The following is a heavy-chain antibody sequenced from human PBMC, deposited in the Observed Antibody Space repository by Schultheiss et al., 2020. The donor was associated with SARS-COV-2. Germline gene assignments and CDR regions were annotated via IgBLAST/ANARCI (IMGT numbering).Heavy chain of an antibody. CDR2: IYYSGST. CDR3: ARRVRSDAFDI. V-gene: IGHV4-59*12. CDR1: GGSISSYY. Sequence: SETLSLTCTVSGGSISSYYWSWIRQPPGKGLEWIGYIYYSGSTYYNPSLKSRVTMSVDTSKNQFSLKLSSVTAADTAVYYCARRVRSDAFDIWGQGTMVTVSS. J-gene: IGHJ3*02.